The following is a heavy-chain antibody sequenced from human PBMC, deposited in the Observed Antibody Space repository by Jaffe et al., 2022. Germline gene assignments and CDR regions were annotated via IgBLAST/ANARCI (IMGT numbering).Heavy chain of an antibody. CDR3: ARDLAPVSSAFDI. D-gene: IGHD3-16*02. V-gene: IGHV4-61*02. CDR2: IYTSGST. J-gene: IGHJ3*02. CDR1: GGSISSGSYY. Sequence: QVQLQESGPGLVKPSQTLSLTCTVSGGSISSGSYYWSWIRQPAGKGLEWIGRIYTSGSTNYNPSLKSRVTISVDTSKNQFSLKLSSVTAADTAVYYCARDLAPVSSAFDIWGQGTMVTVSS.